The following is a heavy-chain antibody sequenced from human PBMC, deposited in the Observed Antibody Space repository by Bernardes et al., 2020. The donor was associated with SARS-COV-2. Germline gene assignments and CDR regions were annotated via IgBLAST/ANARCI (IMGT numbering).Heavy chain of an antibody. CDR1: GFTFTSSA. J-gene: IGHJ6*02. D-gene: IGHD3-22*01. Sequence: SMKVSCKASGFTFTSSAVQWVRQARGQRLEWIGWIVVGSGNTNYAQKFQERVTITRDMSTSTAYMELSSLRSEDTAVYYCAATRSYYDSSGYHKFYYYYGMDVWGQGTTVTVSS. V-gene: IGHV1-58*01. CDR2: IVVGSGNT. CDR3: AATRSYYDSSGYHKFYYYYGMDV.